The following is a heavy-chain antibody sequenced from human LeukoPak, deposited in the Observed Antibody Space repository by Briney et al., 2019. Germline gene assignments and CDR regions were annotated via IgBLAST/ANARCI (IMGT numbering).Heavy chain of an antibody. CDR3: ARLSGSRYCSSTSCYAPDY. D-gene: IGHD2-2*01. J-gene: IGHJ4*02. Sequence: SETLSLTCTVSGGSISSSSYYWGWIRQPPGKGLEWIGEINHSGSTNYNPSLKSRVTISVDTSKNQFSLKLSSVTAADTAVYYCARLSGSRYCSSTSCYAPDYWGQGTLVTVSS. CDR2: INHSGST. CDR1: GGSISSSSYY. V-gene: IGHV4-39*07.